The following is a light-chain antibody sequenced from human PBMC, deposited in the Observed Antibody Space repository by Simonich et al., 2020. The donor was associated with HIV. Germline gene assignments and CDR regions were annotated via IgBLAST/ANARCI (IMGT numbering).Light chain of an antibody. V-gene: IGLV5-45*01. CDR3: MIWHSSAWV. J-gene: IGLJ3*02. CDR2: YKSDSDK. CDR1: SGNNVGTSR. Sequence: QAVVTQPASLSASPGASARLTCTLRSGNNVGTSRIYWYQQKPGSRPQYLMRYKSDSDKQQGSGVPSRFSGSKDASANTGILLISGLQSEDEADYYCMIWHSSAWVFGGGTKLTVL.